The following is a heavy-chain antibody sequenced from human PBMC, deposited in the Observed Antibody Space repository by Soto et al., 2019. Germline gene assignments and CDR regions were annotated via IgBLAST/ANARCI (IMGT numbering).Heavy chain of an antibody. CDR3: AREFRGYSDGRGYFEN. CDR1: GFTFTRNG. Sequence: QVQLVESGGGVVQPGRSLRLSCAASGFTFTRNGMHWVRQAPGKGLEWVAAIWYDGSHKYHADSVKGRFTISRDNSKNTLYLKMNSLRADDTAVYYCAREFRGYSDGRGYFENWGQGTLVTVSS. D-gene: IGHD5-18*01. CDR2: IWYDGSHK. J-gene: IGHJ4*02. V-gene: IGHV3-33*01.